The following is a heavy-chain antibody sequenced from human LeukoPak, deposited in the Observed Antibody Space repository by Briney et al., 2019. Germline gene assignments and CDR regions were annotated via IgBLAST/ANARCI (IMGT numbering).Heavy chain of an antibody. CDR3: ARDGGYIVGANDAFDI. Sequence: PGGSLRLSCAASGFTFSSYSMNWVRQAPGQGLEGVSSISSSSSYIYYADSVKGRFTISRDNAKNSLYLQMNSLRAEDTAVYYCARDGGYIVGANDAFDIWGQGTMVTVSS. J-gene: IGHJ3*02. V-gene: IGHV3-21*01. D-gene: IGHD1-26*01. CDR2: ISSSSSYI. CDR1: GFTFSSYS.